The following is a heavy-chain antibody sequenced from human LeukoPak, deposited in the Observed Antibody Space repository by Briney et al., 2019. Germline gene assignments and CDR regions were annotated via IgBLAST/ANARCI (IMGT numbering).Heavy chain of an antibody. CDR3: ARQSVSGAAFDP. V-gene: IGHV5-51*01. CDR2: IYPGDSVT. CDR1: GYSFSKFW. Sequence: NPGESLKISCKGSGYSFSKFWIDWVRQMPGKDLEWVGIIYPGDSVTRYSPSFQGQVTISVDKSINTAYLQWSSLKATDTAMYYCARQSVSGAAFDPWGQGTLVTVSS. J-gene: IGHJ5*02. D-gene: IGHD4-17*01.